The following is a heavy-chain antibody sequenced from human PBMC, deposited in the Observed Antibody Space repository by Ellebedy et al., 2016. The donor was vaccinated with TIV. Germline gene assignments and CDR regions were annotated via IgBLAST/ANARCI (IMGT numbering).Heavy chain of an antibody. J-gene: IGHJ3*02. CDR1: GGSFSGYY. CDR2: INHSGST. CDR3: ARVGCSSTSCYTFDI. Sequence: SETLSLXXAVYGGSFSGYYWSWIRQPPGKGLEWIGEINHSGSTNYNPSLKSRVTISVDTSKNQFSLKLSSVTAADTAVYYCARVGCSSTSCYTFDIWGQGTMVTVSS. D-gene: IGHD2-2*02. V-gene: IGHV4-34*01.